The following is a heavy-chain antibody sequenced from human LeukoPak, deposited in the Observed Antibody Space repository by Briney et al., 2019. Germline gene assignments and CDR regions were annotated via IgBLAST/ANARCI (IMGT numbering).Heavy chain of an antibody. V-gene: IGHV3-9*01. D-gene: IGHD6-19*01. J-gene: IGHJ4*02. CDR1: GFTFDDYA. CDR3: AKAIGRDSSGWYYFDY. CDR2: ISWNSGSI. Sequence: GRSLRLSCAASGFTFDDYAMHWVRQAPGKGPEWVSGISWNSGSIGYADSVKGRFTISRDNAKNSLYLQMNSLRAEDTALYYCAKAIGRDSSGWYYFDYWGQGTLVTVSS.